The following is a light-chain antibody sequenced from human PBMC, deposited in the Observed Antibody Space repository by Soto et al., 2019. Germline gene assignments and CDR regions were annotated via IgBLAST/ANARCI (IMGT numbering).Light chain of an antibody. CDR2: DTS. CDR1: RSVSRY. J-gene: IGKJ4*01. Sequence: EIVLTQSPATLSLTPGERATLSCRASRSVSRYLAWYQQKPGQAPRLLIYDTSYRAAGIPDRFSGSGSGTDFTLTISRLEPEDFALYFCHRYGDSPLTFGGGTKVDIK. CDR3: HRYGDSPLT. V-gene: IGKV3-11*01.